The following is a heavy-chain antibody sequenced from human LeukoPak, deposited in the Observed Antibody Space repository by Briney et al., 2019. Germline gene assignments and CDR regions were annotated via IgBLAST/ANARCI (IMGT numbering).Heavy chain of an antibody. CDR2: IYTTGTT. CDR1: GGSINSFC. D-gene: IGHD6-13*01. V-gene: IGHV4-4*08. J-gene: IGHJ4*02. Sequence: SETLALTCTVSGGSINSFCWSWVRQPPGKGLEWMGYIYTTGTTDYNPSFKGRVTMSADTSKNQLSMELKFLTAADTAVYYCAGVKSSLPAFDYWGQGTLVTVSS. CDR3: AGVKSSLPAFDY.